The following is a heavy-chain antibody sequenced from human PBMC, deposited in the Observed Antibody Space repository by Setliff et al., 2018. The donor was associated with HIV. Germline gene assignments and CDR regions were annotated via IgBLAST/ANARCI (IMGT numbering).Heavy chain of an antibody. J-gene: IGHJ4*02. CDR1: GFSFSNYA. CDR3: AKGGSSWSRFDY. V-gene: IGHV3-30*02. CDR2: IPYDGSQN. D-gene: IGHD6-13*01. Sequence: GGSLRRSCAASGFSFSNYAMHWVRQAPGKGLEGVAFIPYDGSQNYYADSVKGRFTIFRDNSKNTLYLQINSLRGEDTAVYYCAKGGSSWSRFDYWGQGTLVTVSS.